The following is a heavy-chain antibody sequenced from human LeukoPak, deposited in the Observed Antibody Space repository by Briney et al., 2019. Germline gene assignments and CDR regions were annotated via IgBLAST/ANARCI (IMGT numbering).Heavy chain of an antibody. CDR2: IYYSGST. V-gene: IGHV4-59*01. CDR1: GGSISSYY. Sequence: PSETLSLTCTVSGGSISSYYWSWIRQPPGKGLEWMGYIYYSGSTNYNPSLKRRVNISVDTSKNQFSLKLRSVTAADTAVYYCARSAYSSSWYQPYNWFDPWGQGTLVTVSS. D-gene: IGHD6-13*01. CDR3: ARSAYSSSWYQPYNWFDP. J-gene: IGHJ5*02.